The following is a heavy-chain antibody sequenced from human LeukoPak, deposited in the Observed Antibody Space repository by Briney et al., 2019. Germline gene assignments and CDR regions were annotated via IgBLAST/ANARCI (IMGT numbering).Heavy chain of an antibody. J-gene: IGHJ4*02. CDR3: AIMHPYYDGSGYWVQ. Sequence: GGSLRLSCAASGFTFSSYAMSWVRQAPGKGLEWVSGVSTSGGSSSYADSVKGRFTISRDNPRNTLYMQMNSLRAEDTALYYCAIMHPYYDGSGYWVQWGQGTLVTVSS. CDR1: GFTFSSYA. V-gene: IGHV3-23*01. D-gene: IGHD3-22*01. CDR2: VSTSGGSS.